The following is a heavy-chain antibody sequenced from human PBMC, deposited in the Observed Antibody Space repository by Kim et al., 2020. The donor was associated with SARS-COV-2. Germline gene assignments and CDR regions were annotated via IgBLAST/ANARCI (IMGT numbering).Heavy chain of an antibody. D-gene: IGHD3-10*01. J-gene: IGHJ5*02. Sequence: SETLSLTCAVYGGSFSGYYWSWIRQPPGKGLEWIGEINHSGSTNYNPSLKSRVTISVDTSKNQFSLKLSSVTAADTAVYYCAREAKYYYGSGSLNPWGQGTLVTVSS. V-gene: IGHV4-34*01. CDR1: GGSFSGYY. CDR2: INHSGST. CDR3: AREAKYYYGSGSLNP.